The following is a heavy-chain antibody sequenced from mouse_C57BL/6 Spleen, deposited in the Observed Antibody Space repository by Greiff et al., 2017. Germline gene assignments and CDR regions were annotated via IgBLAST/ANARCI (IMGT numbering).Heavy chain of an antibody. CDR2: INPDSSTI. D-gene: IGHD1-1*01. V-gene: IGHV4-1*01. J-gene: IGHJ4*01. CDR3: ARQDYGSYYYAMDY. Sequence: VQLQQSGGGLVQPGGSLKLSCAASGIDFSRYWMSWVRRAPGKGLEWIGEINPDSSTINYAPSLKDKFIISRDNAKNTLYLQMSKVRSEDTALYYCARQDYGSYYYAMDYWGQGTSVTVSS. CDR1: GIDFSRYW.